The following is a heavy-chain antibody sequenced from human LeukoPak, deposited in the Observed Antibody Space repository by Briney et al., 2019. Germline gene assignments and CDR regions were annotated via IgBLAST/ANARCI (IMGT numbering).Heavy chain of an antibody. Sequence: SETLFLTCTVSGGSISSSNYYWDWIRQPPGKGLEWIGSIYYSGTTYYNPSLKSRVTISVDTSKNQFSLKLTSVTAADTAVFYCARLFSQVTGSYFDYWGQGTLVTVSS. CDR2: IYYSGTT. CDR1: GGSISSSNYY. V-gene: IGHV4-39*01. CDR3: ARLFSQVTGSYFDY. D-gene: IGHD2-8*02. J-gene: IGHJ4*02.